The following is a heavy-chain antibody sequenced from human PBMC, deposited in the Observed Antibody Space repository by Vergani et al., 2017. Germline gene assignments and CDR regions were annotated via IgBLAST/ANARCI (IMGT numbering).Heavy chain of an antibody. CDR2: ISSSSSTI. CDR1: GFTLSSYS. J-gene: IGHJ4*02. V-gene: IGHV3-48*01. Sequence: EVQLVESGGGLVQPGGSLRLSCAASGFTLSSYSMNWVRQAPGKGLEWVSYISSSSSTIYYADSVKGRFTISRDNAKNSLYLQMNSLRAEDTAVYYCATNPXGYSSSWYLLYYDCWGQGTLVTVSS. CDR3: ATNPXGYSSSWYLLYYDC. D-gene: IGHD6-13*01.